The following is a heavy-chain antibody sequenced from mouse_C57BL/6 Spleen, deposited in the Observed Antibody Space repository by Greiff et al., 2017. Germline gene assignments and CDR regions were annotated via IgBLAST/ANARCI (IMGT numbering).Heavy chain of an antibody. Sequence: EVQRVESGPELVKPGASVKMSCKASGYTFTDYNMHWVKQSPGKSLEWIGYINPNNGGTSYNQKFKGKATLTVNKSSSTAYMELRSLTSEDSAVYYCARSHYGSSYNYWGQGTTLTVSS. J-gene: IGHJ2*01. CDR2: INPNNGGT. CDR1: GYTFTDYN. D-gene: IGHD1-1*01. CDR3: ARSHYGSSYNY. V-gene: IGHV1-22*01.